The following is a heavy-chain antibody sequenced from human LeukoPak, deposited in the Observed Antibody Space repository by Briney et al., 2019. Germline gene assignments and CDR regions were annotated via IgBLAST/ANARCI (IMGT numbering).Heavy chain of an antibody. CDR3: AREDSSSSRLHYYYMDV. CDR2: ISSSSSTI. CDR1: GFTFSSYS. V-gene: IGHV3-48*01. D-gene: IGHD6-6*01. J-gene: IGHJ6*03. Sequence: PGGSLRLSCAASGFTFSSYSMNWVRQAPGKGLEWVSYISSSSSTIYYADSVKGRFTISRDNAKNSLYLQMNSLRAEDTAVYYCAREDSSSSRLHYYYMDVWGKGTTVTVSS.